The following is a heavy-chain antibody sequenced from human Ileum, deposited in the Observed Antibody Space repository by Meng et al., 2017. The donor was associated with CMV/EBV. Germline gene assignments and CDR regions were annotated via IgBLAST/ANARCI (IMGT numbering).Heavy chain of an antibody. D-gene: IGHD2-21*01. CDR1: TFSSYD. V-gene: IGHV1-8*02. Sequence: TFSSYDSNWVRQTTVQGLEWMGWMNPNSGNTGYAQRFQGRVTMTRNTSINTAYMELTSLTSEDTAVYYCARAEDVWWNAVDRLGCAYWGQGALVTVSS. J-gene: IGHJ4*02. CDR2: MNPNSGNT. CDR3: ARAEDVWWNAVDRLGCAY.